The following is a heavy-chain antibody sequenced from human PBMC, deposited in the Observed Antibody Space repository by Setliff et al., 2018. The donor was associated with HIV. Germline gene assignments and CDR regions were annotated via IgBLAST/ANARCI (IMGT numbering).Heavy chain of an antibody. D-gene: IGHD2-2*01. CDR2: LSAESTFI. CDR3: AREDQLLSGHYYYNGMDV. J-gene: IGHJ6*02. V-gene: IGHV3-21*01. CDR1: GFTFSNTW. Sequence: GGSLRLSCEVSGFTFSNTWMTWVRQIPGEGLEWVASLSAESTFIYYADSMKGRFTISRDNAKNSLYLQMNSLRAEDTAVYYCAREDQLLSGHYYYNGMDVWGQGTTVTVSS.